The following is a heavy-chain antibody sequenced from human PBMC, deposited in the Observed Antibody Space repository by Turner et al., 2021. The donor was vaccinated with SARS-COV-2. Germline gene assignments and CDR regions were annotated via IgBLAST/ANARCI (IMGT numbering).Heavy chain of an antibody. CDR3: AKQQGLYSNPMYYFDY. CDR2: TSYDGSNK. V-gene: IGHV3-30*18. J-gene: IGHJ4*02. Sequence: QVQLMESGGGVVQPGRSLRLSCAASGFTFSSYGMHWVRQAPGKGLELVAVTSYDGSNKYYADSVKGRFTISRDNSKNTLYLQMNSLRAEDTAVYYCAKQQGLYSNPMYYFDYWGQGTLVTVSS. CDR1: GFTFSSYG. D-gene: IGHD4-4*01.